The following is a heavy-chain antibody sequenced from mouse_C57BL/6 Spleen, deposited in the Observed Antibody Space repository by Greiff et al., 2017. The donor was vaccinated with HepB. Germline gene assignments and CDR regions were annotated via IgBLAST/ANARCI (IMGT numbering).Heavy chain of an antibody. CDR3: ARDRSDWYFDV. CDR1: GFTFSDYY. V-gene: IGHV5-16*01. J-gene: IGHJ1*03. Sequence: EVKLMESEGGLVQPGSSMKLSCTASGFTFSDYYMAWVRQVPEKGLEWVANINYDGSSTYYLDSLKSRFIISRDNAKNILYLQMSSLKSEDTATYYCARDRSDWYFDVWGTGTTVTVSS. CDR2: INYDGSST.